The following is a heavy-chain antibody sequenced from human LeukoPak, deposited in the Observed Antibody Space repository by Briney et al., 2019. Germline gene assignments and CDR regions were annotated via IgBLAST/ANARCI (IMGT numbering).Heavy chain of an antibody. CDR1: GFSLSTRGVG. J-gene: IGHJ4*02. CDR2: IYWDDDK. V-gene: IGHV2-5*02. Sequence: ESGPTLVKPTQTLTLTCTFSGFSLSTRGVGVGWIRQPPGKALEWLALIYWDDDKRYSPSLKSRLTITKDASKNQVVLTMTNMDPVDTATYYCANFDSSGYYRKFDYWGQGTLVTVSS. D-gene: IGHD3-22*01. CDR3: ANFDSSGYYRKFDY.